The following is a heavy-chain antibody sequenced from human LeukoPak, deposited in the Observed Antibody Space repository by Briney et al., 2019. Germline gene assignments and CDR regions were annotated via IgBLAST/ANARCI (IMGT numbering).Heavy chain of an antibody. J-gene: IGHJ3*02. Sequence: PSETLSLTCTVSGASIRSGDYYWSWIRQPPGKGLEWIGYIYDSGSTYYNPTLKSRITISVDTSENRFSLKLSSVTATDTAVYYCARDCSGGSCYGAFDIWGQGTMVTVSS. CDR2: IYDSGST. V-gene: IGHV4-30-4*01. CDR1: GASIRSGDYY. CDR3: ARDCSGGSCYGAFDI. D-gene: IGHD2-15*01.